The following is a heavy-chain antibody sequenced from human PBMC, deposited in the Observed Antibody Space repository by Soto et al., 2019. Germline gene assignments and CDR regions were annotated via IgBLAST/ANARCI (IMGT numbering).Heavy chain of an antibody. CDR2: IGTAGDT. CDR1: GFTFGSYD. Sequence: GGSLRLSCAASGFTFGSYDMHWVRQATGKGLEWLSAIGTAGDTYYPGSVKGRFTISRENAKNSLYLQMNSLRAEDTAVYYCARDQREGYCSGGSCYSRTDYYGMDVWGQGTTVTVSS. J-gene: IGHJ6*02. CDR3: ARDQREGYCSGGSCYSRTDYYGMDV. V-gene: IGHV3-13*01. D-gene: IGHD2-15*01.